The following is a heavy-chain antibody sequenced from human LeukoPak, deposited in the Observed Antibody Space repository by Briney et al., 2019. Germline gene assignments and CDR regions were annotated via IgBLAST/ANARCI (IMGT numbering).Heavy chain of an antibody. CDR3: AGSDTIGYLPREWDYWYFDL. CDR1: GFTFSSYS. Sequence: GGSLRLSCAASGFTFSSYSMNWVRQAPGKGLEWVSSISGSSSYIYYADSVKGRFTVSRDNAKNSLYLQMNSLRAEDTAVYYCAGSDTIGYLPREWDYWYFDLWGRGTLVTVSS. V-gene: IGHV3-21*01. D-gene: IGHD3-22*01. J-gene: IGHJ2*01. CDR2: ISGSSSYI.